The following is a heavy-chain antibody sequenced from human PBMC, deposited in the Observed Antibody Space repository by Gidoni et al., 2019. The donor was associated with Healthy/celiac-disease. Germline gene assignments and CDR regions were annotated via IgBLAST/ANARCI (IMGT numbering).Heavy chain of an antibody. CDR3: ARAPDG. CDR1: GFPFSSNA. V-gene: IGHV3-30*01. CDR2: ISYDGSNK. Sequence: QVPLVASGGGVVQPGRSLSLSSAASGFPFSSNAMHWVHQAPGKGLEGVAVISYDGSNKYYADSVKGRFTISRDNSKNTLYLQMNSLRAEDTAVYYCARAPDGWGQGTLVTVSS. J-gene: IGHJ4*02.